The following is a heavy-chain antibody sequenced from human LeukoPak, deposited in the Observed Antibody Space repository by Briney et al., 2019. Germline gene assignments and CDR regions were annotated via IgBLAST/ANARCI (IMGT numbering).Heavy chain of an antibody. CDR1: GYTFRDYG. Sequence: ASVKVSCKTSGYTFRDYGMTWVRQAPGQGLEWMGWIRNDNGNREYAQKIQGRVTMTTDTSTSTAYMELGSLRSDDTAVYYCARDSSGWYSYYYYGMDVWGQGTTVTVSS. V-gene: IGHV1-18*01. CDR3: ARDSSGWYSYYYYGMDV. D-gene: IGHD6-19*01. CDR2: IRNDNGNR. J-gene: IGHJ6*02.